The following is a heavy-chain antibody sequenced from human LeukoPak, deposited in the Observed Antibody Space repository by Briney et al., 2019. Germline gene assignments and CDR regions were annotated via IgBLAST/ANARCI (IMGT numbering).Heavy chain of an antibody. D-gene: IGHD3-22*01. Sequence: ASVKVSCKASGCTFTCYYMHWVRQAPGQGLEWMGRINPNSGGTNYAQKFQGRVTMTKDTSISTTYMELSKLRSDDTAVYYCARDYYDSSGYYEGVYWGQGTLVTVSS. V-gene: IGHV1-2*06. CDR2: INPNSGGT. CDR3: ARDYYDSSGYYEGVY. CDR1: GCTFTCYY. J-gene: IGHJ4*02.